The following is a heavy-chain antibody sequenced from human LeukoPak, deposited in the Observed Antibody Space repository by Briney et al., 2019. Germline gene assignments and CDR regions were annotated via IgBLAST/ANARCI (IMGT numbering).Heavy chain of an antibody. V-gene: IGHV4-30-4*01. J-gene: IGHJ5*02. Sequence: SQTLSLTCTVSGDSISSGDYYWSWIRQPPGMGLEWIGYIYYTGTTYYNPSLKSRVTISVDTSKNQFSLKLSSVTAADTAVYYCARTPLSNDTRTRWFDPWGQGTLVTVSS. CDR1: GDSISSGDYY. CDR3: ARTPLSNDTRTRWFDP. D-gene: IGHD1-1*01. CDR2: IYYTGTT.